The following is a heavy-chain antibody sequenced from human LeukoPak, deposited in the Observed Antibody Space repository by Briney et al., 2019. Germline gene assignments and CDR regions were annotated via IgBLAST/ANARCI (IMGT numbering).Heavy chain of an antibody. D-gene: IGHD6-6*01. CDR2: IRYDGSNK. J-gene: IGHJ4*02. V-gene: IGHV3-30*02. Sequence: PGGSLRLSRAASGFTFSSYGMHWVRQAPGKGLEWVAFIRYDGSNKYYADSVKGRFTISRDNSKNTLYLQMNSLRAEDTAVYYCARGNIAARRRAIDYLGQGTLVTVSS. CDR1: GFTFSSYG. CDR3: ARGNIAARRRAIDY.